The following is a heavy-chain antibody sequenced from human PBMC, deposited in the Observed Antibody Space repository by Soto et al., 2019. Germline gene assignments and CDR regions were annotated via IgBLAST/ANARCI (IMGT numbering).Heavy chain of an antibody. CDR1: GGTFSSYA. CDR3: ARDAESNWGDNWFDP. CDR2: IIPIFGTA. V-gene: IGHV1-69*13. Sequence: GASVKVSCKASGGTFSSYAISWVRQAPGQGLEWMGGIIPIFGTANYAQKFQGRVTITADESTSTAYMELSSLRSEDTAVYYCARDAESNWGDNWFDPWGQGTLVTVSS. J-gene: IGHJ5*02. D-gene: IGHD7-27*01.